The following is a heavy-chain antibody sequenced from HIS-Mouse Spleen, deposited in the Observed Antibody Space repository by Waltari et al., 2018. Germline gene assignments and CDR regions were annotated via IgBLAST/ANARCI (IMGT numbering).Heavy chain of an antibody. J-gene: IGHJ2*01. D-gene: IGHD6-13*01. CDR1: GGSISSSSYY. V-gene: IGHV4-39*07. Sequence: QLQLQESGPGLVKPSETLSLTCTVSGGSISSSSYYWGWIRQPPGKGLEWIGSIYYSWSTSSNPSLKSRVTISVDPSKNQFSLKLSSVTAADTAVYYCAREIPYSSSWYDWYFDLWGRGTLVTVSS. CDR2: IYYSWST. CDR3: AREIPYSSSWYDWYFDL.